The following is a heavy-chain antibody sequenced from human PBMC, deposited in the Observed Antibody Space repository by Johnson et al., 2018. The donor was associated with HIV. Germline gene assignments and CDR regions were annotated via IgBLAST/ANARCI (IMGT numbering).Heavy chain of an antibody. CDR3: ARERRPWEPGAFDI. Sequence: DSVKGRFTISRDNSKNTLYLQMNSLRAEDTAVYYCARERRPWEPGAFDIWGQGTMVTVSS. D-gene: IGHD1-26*01. V-gene: IGHV3-30*01. J-gene: IGHJ3*02.